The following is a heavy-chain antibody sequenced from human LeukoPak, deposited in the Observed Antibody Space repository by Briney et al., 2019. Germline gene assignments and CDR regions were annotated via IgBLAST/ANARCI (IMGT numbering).Heavy chain of an antibody. CDR3: ARGYTVTTN. CDR2: IYSSGST. CDR1: GGSISSTGYY. Sequence: SQTLSLTCRGSGGSISSTGYYWSWLRPPAGQGLEWIGRIYSSGSTDYNPSLQSRVTISVDTSKNQFSLSLRSVTAADTAVYYCARGYTVTTNWGQGTLVTVSS. V-gene: IGHV4-61*02. J-gene: IGHJ4*02. D-gene: IGHD4-17*01.